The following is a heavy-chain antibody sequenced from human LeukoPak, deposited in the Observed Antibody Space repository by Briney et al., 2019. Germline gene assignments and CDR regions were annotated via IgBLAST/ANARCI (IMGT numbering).Heavy chain of an antibody. Sequence: PGGSLRLSCAASGFTFSSYNINWVRQAPGKGLEWVSSISYSSGYIFYADSVKGRFTISGDYAKNSVYLQMNSLTAEDTAVYYCARLDDYGGNSGFDYWGQGTLVTVSS. CDR1: GFTFSSYN. J-gene: IGHJ4*02. V-gene: IGHV3-21*01. D-gene: IGHD4-23*01. CDR2: ISYSSGYI. CDR3: ARLDDYGGNSGFDY.